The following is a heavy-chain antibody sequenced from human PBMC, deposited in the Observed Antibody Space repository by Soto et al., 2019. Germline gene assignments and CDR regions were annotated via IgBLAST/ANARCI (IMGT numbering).Heavy chain of an antibody. D-gene: IGHD6-13*01. CDR1: GGTFSSYA. J-gene: IGHJ5*02. CDR2: IIPIYGTA. Sequence: GASVKVSCKASGGTFSSYAISWVRQAPGQGLEWMGGIIPIYGTANYAQKFQGRVTMTADTSTSTAYMELRSLRSDDTAVYYCARAPRSSWYAPWGQGTLVTVSS. CDR3: ARAPRSSWYAP. V-gene: IGHV1-69*06.